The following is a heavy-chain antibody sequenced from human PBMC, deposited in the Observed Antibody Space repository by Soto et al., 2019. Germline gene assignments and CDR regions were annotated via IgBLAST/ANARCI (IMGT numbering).Heavy chain of an antibody. D-gene: IGHD1-26*01. J-gene: IGHJ4*02. V-gene: IGHV3-23*01. Sequence: GGSLRLSCASSVFTFISYAMSWVRQAPGKGLEWVSAISGSGGSTYYADSVKGRFTISRDNSKNTLYLQMNSLRAEDTAVYYCAKGADLGPYYYFDYWGQGTLVTVSS. CDR2: ISGSGGST. CDR1: VFTFISYA. CDR3: AKGADLGPYYYFDY.